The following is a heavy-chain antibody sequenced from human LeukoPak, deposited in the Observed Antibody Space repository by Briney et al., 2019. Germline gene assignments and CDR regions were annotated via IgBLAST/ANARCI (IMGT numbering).Heavy chain of an antibody. D-gene: IGHD6-13*01. Sequence: LXLTXTVSGGSISSGGYYWRWIRQHPGKGLXWXXXXXYSGSTYYNPSLKSRITISVDTSKNQFSLKLSSVTAADTAVYYCARDATIAAAGPGYFDYWGQGTLVTVSS. CDR1: GGSISSGGYY. V-gene: IGHV4-31*02. CDR2: XXYSGST. J-gene: IGHJ4*02. CDR3: ARDATIAAAGPGYFDY.